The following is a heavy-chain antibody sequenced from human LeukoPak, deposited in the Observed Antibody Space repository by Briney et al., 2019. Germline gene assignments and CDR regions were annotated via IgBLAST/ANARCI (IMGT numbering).Heavy chain of an antibody. Sequence: GGSLRLSCAASGFTFSSYGMYWVRQAPGKGLEWVAFTRYDGSNKYYADSVKGRFTISRDNSKNTLYLKMNSLRAEDTAVYYCAKEPLYYYWGQGTLVTVSS. D-gene: IGHD1-14*01. CDR1: GFTFSSYG. CDR2: TRYDGSNK. V-gene: IGHV3-30*02. CDR3: AKEPLYYY. J-gene: IGHJ4*02.